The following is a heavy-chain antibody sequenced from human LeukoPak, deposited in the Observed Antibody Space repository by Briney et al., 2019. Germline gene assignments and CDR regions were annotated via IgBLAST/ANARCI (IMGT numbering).Heavy chain of an antibody. D-gene: IGHD1-7*01. CDR3: AKDIRNWNSINY. J-gene: IGHJ4*02. CDR1: GFTVDDYA. Sequence: GGSLRLSCAASGFTVDDYAMHWVRQAPGKGLEGFSLISGDGGSTYYADSVKGRFTISRDNSKNSLYLQMNSLRTEDTALYYCAKDIRNWNSINYWGQGTLVTVSS. CDR2: ISGDGGST. V-gene: IGHV3-43*02.